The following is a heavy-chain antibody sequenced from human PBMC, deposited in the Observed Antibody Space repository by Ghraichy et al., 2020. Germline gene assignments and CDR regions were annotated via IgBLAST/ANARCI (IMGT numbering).Heavy chain of an antibody. D-gene: IGHD3-22*01. V-gene: IGHV4-4*07. CDR2: IYKTGTT. J-gene: IGHJ4*02. CDR3: ARGKASDYYDSSGDYYFDS. CDR1: GDSIGSRY. Sequence: SETLSLTCIVSGDSIGSRYWNWIRQPAGKGLEWIGRIYKTGTTNYKPSLWSRVTMSVDTSKNQFSLKLKSVTAADTAVYYCARGKASDYYDSSGDYYFDSWGQGTLVTVSS.